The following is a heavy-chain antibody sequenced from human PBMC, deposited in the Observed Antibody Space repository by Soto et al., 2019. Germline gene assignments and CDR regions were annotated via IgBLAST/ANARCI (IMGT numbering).Heavy chain of an antibody. J-gene: IGHJ3*01. V-gene: IGHV3-23*01. CDR3: VKKMSTRTTGFFDF. D-gene: IGHD1-1*01. CDR1: GFTFSSYT. CDR2: ISGSVGDT. Sequence: DVQLLESGGDLIQPGGSLRLSCAASGFTFSSYTMRWVRQAPGKGLEWVSTISGSVGDTYYADSVKGRFTISRDNSKNTLYLQMTSLLAEDTAIYYCVKKMSTRTTGFFDFRGQWRMVTVSS.